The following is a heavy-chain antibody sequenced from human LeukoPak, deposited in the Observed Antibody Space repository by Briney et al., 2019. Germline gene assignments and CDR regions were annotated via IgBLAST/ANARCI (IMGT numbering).Heavy chain of an antibody. D-gene: IGHD6-19*01. CDR2: ISASGGST. CDR3: ARGAVAGDAFDY. Sequence: GGSLRLSCAASGFTFSTYALTWVRQAPGKGLEWVSTISASGGSTYYADSVKGRFTISRDNSKNTLNLQMNSLRAEDTAVYYCARGAVAGDAFDYWGQGTLVTVSS. V-gene: IGHV3-23*01. J-gene: IGHJ4*02. CDR1: GFTFSTYA.